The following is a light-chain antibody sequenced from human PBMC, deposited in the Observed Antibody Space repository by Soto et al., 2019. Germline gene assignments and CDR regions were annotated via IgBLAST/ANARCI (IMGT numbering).Light chain of an antibody. Sequence: VLRQSPGTLSLSPGETATLTCSASHSVSSTFLARYQQKPGQAPTLLIYAASTRATDIPATFSGSGSETEFTLTISSLQSEDFGIYYCQQYHKWPPELTFGGGTKVDI. CDR3: QQYHKWPPELT. J-gene: IGKJ4*01. CDR2: AAS. CDR1: HSVSST. V-gene: IGKV3-15*01.